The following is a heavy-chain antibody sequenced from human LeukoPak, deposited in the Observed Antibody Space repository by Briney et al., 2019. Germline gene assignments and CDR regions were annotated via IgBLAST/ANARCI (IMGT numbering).Heavy chain of an antibody. V-gene: IGHV4-34*01. CDR3: ARYLGGGIFDL. J-gene: IGHJ3*01. CDR2: MSQGGST. CDR1: GGSLSGYF. Sequence: SETLSLTCAVYGGSLSGYFWTRIRQPPGKGPEWIEEMSQGGSTNSNPSLKSRVTVSVDTSKNQLSLKLSSVTAADTAVYYCARYLGGGIFDLWGQGTVVTVSA. D-gene: IGHD3-16*01.